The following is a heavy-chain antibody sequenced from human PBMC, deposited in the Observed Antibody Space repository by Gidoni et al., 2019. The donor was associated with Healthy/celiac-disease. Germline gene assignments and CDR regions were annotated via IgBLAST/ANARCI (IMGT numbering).Heavy chain of an antibody. V-gene: IGHV4-59*11. D-gene: IGHD3-9*01. CDR3: ARLQRNYDILTGYYRAGAFDI. CDR2: IYYSGST. CDR1: GGPLSSHD. J-gene: IGHJ3*02. Sequence: QAQLQEPGPGLVKPSETLSLTCPASGGPLSSHDCSRIRQPPGKGLEWIGYIYYSGSTNYNPSLKSRVTISVDTSKNQFSLKLSSVTAADTAVYYCARLQRNYDILTGYYRAGAFDIWGQGTMVTVSS.